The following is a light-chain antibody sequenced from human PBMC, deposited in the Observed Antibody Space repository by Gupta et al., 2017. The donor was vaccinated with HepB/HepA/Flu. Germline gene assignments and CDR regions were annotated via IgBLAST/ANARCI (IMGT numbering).Light chain of an antibody. Sequence: EIALTQSPNFQSVTPSEKVTITCRASQTIGTSLHWYQQKPHQSPKLIIKYASQSFPGVPPRFSGSGYGTDFTLTIDSLEAEDAATYYCHQGNNLPYTFGQGTKLEIK. CDR3: HQGNNLPYT. J-gene: IGKJ2*01. CDR2: YAS. V-gene: IGKV6-21*01. CDR1: QTIGTS.